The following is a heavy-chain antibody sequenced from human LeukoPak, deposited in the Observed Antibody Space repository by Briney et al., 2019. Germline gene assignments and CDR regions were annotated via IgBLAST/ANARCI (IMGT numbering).Heavy chain of an antibody. D-gene: IGHD2-15*01. CDR1: GFTFSSNA. J-gene: IGHJ4*02. CDR2: ITGSGGST. Sequence: GGSLRLSCAASGFTFSSNAMSWVRQAPGKGLEWVSYITGSGGSTLYADSVKGRFTVSRDNSKNTLYLQMNSLRAEDTAVYYSAKGLSVASSFFDYWGQGTLVTVSS. V-gene: IGHV3-23*01. CDR3: AKGLSVASSFFDY.